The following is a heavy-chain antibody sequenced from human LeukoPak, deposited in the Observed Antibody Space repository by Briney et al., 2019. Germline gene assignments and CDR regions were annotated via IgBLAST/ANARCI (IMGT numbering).Heavy chain of an antibody. J-gene: IGHJ4*02. CDR3: ARFSGYSYGGWFDY. D-gene: IGHD5-18*01. CDR1: GFTFSSYS. CDR2: IKQDGSEK. V-gene: IGHV3-7*01. Sequence: GGSLRLSCAASGFTFSSYSMNWVRQAPGKGLEWVANIKQDGSEKYYVDSVKGRFTISRDNAKNSLYLQMNSLRAEDTAVYYCARFSGYSYGGWFDYWGQGTLVTVSS.